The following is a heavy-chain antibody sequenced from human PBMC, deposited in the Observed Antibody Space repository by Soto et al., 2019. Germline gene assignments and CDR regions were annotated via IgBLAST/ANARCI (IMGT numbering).Heavy chain of an antibody. V-gene: IGHV1-46*01. CDR3: FGMSGTDYTILTVLWGGHFAF. Sequence: QVQLVQSGAEEEKPAATVKVSCNASGYTFTHNYWVWVRQAPGQGLEWMGIINPSGGNTIYAQKSQDRRTMTRVTSTSNIFIVLCTLGSAATTVFYCFGMSGTDYTILTVLWGGHFAFWGQGTEATASS. J-gene: IGHJ4*02. D-gene: IGHD3-9*01. CDR1: GYTFTHNY. CDR2: INPSGGNT.